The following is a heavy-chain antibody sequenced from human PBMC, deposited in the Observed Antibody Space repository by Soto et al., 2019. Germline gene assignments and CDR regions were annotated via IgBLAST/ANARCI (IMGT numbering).Heavy chain of an antibody. Sequence: QVQLVESGGGVVQPGRSLRLSCAASGFTFSSYAMHWVRQAPGKGLEWVAVISYDGSNKYYADSVKGRFTISRDNSKNTLYLEINSLRAEDTAVYYCARGGLYDILTGYYDLYYGMDVWGQGTTVTVSS. CDR2: ISYDGSNK. V-gene: IGHV3-30-3*01. J-gene: IGHJ6*02. CDR1: GFTFSSYA. D-gene: IGHD3-9*01. CDR3: ARGGLYDILTGYYDLYYGMDV.